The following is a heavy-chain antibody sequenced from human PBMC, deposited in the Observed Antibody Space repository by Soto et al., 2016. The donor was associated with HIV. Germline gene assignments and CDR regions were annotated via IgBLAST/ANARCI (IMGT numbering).Heavy chain of an antibody. CDR3: ARDRSFWSGSLYY. Sequence: EVQLVESGGGLVQPGGSLRLSCAASGFNFSSYWMHWVRQAPGKGLMWVSRINSDGSGTRYADSVKGRFTISRDNAKNTLYMQMNSLRADDTAVYYCARDRSFWSGSLYYWGQGTLVTVSS. CDR1: GFNFSSYW. V-gene: IGHV3-74*01. CDR2: INSDGSGT. J-gene: IGHJ4*02. D-gene: IGHD3-3*01.